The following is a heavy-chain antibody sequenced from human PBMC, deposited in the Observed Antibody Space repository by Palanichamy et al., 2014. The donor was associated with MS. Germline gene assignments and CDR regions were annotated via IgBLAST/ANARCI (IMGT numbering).Heavy chain of an antibody. CDR1: GFTFSGSA. V-gene: IGHV3-73*02. CDR2: IRTIANNYAT. D-gene: IGHD2-8*02. CDR3: TRRSCSGAVCDSPLDS. J-gene: IGHJ4*02. Sequence: EVQLVESGGDFVQPGGSLKLSCAASGFTFSGSAMHWVRQAPGKGLEWVGRIRTIANNYATSYSASVKGRFTISRDDSRATAYLQLTSLKTEDTAIYYCTRRSCSGAVCDSPLDSWGQGTLVTVSS.